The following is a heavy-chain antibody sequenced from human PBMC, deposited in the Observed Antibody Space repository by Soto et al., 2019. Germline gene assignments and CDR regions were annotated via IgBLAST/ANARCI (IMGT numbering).Heavy chain of an antibody. CDR2: IIPIFGTA. CDR3: ARDLGYSSSWYSWFDP. V-gene: IGHV1-69*12. Sequence: VQLVQSGAEGKKPGSSVKVSCKASGGTFSSDAISWVRQAPGQGLEWMGGIIPIFGTANYAQKFQGRVTITADEVTPTAYMELSSLRSEDTAVYYCARDLGYSSSWYSWFDPWGQGTLVTVSS. CDR1: GGTFSSDA. J-gene: IGHJ5*02. D-gene: IGHD6-13*01.